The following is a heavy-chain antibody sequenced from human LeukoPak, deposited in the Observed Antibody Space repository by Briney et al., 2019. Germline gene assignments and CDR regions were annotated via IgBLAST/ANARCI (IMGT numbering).Heavy chain of an antibody. CDR2: IYYSGST. D-gene: IGHD3-10*01. CDR3: ARHDFGELSGPFAY. CDR1: GGSISSSSYY. J-gene: IGHJ4*02. Sequence: SETLSLTCTVSGGSISSSSYYWGWVRQPPGKGLEWVGSIYYSGSTYYNPPLKSRATISVDTSKNHFSVKLTSVTAQDRAVYYGARHDFGELSGPFAYWGEGTLVTVSS. V-gene: IGHV4-39*01.